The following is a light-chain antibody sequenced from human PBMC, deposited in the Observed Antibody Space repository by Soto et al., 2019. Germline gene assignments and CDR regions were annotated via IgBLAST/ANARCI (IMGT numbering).Light chain of an antibody. Sequence: EIVLTQSPGTLSLSPGERATLSCRASQSVRNNYLVWYQQKPGQAPQLLLSRASRRATGITDRFSGSGSEPDFTLTISGLEPEDFAMYYCPQHGDSPWTLGQGTRVEI. CDR3: PQHGDSPWT. CDR1: QSVRNNY. CDR2: RAS. J-gene: IGKJ1*01. V-gene: IGKV3-20*01.